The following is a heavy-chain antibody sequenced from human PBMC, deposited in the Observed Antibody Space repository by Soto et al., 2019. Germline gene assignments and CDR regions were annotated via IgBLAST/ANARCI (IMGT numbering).Heavy chain of an antibody. CDR1: GVSLSNARMG. CDR3: ARMLDYGDHAVDY. J-gene: IGHJ4*02. D-gene: IGHD4-17*01. CDR2: IFSNDEK. Sequence: QVTLKESGPVLGKPTETLTLTCTVSGVSLSNARMGVSWIRQPPGKSLEWLAHIFSNDEKSYSTSLKSRLTISKDTSKSQVVLTMTNMDPVYTATYYCARMLDYGDHAVDYWGQGTLVTVSS. V-gene: IGHV2-26*01.